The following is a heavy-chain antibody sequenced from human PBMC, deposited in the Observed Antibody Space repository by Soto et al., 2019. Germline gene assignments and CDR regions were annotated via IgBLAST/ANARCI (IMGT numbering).Heavy chain of an antibody. CDR2: IKPNSGGT. CDR1: GYPFTGYY. Sequence: ASVKVSCKASGYPFTGYYMHWVRQAPGQGLEWMGWIKPNSGGTNYAKKLQGRVTMTRDTSFSTAYMELSRLRSHDTAVYYCPRDFTSYYYDSSGSKDYWGQGILVTVSS. CDR3: PRDFTSYYYDSSGSKDY. J-gene: IGHJ4*02. V-gene: IGHV1-2*02. D-gene: IGHD3-22*01.